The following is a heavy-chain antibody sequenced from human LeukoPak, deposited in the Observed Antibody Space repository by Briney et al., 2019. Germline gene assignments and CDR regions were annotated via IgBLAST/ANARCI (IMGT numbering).Heavy chain of an antibody. V-gene: IGHV1-69*04. CDR2: IIPILGIA. CDR3: ARFPGDSSSLADAFDI. D-gene: IGHD3-22*01. CDR1: GGTFSSYA. J-gene: IGHJ3*02. Sequence: SVKVSCKASGGTFSSYATSWVRQAPGQGLEWMGRIIPILGIANYAQKFQGRVTITADKSTSTAYMELSSLRSEDTAVYYCARFPGDSSSLADAFDIWGQGTMVTVSS.